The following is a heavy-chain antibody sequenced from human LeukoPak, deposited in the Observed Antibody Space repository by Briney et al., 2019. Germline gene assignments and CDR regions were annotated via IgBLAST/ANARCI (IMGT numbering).Heavy chain of an antibody. J-gene: IGHJ6*02. D-gene: IGHD5-12*01. CDR2: IYYSGST. CDR3: AKGGGYDYYYYGMDV. Sequence: SKTLSLTCTVSGGSISSGGYYWSWIRHHPGKGLEWIGYIYYSGSTYYNPSLKSRVTISVDTSKNQFSLKLSSVTAADTAVYYCAKGGGYDYYYYGMDVWGQGTTVTVSS. CDR1: GGSISSGGYY. V-gene: IGHV4-31*03.